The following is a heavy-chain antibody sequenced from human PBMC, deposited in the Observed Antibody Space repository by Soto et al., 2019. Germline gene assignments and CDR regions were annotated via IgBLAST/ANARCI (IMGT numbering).Heavy chain of an antibody. CDR1: GGSVSSGSYY. CDR2: IYYSGST. J-gene: IGHJ4*02. V-gene: IGHV4-61*01. D-gene: IGHD2-2*01. Sequence: PSETLSLTCTVSGGSVSSGSYYWGWIRQPPGKGLEWIGYIYYSGSTDYNPSLKSRVTISVDTSKNQFSLKLSSVTAADTAVYYCARDGVPAALDYWGQGTLVTVSS. CDR3: ARDGVPAALDY.